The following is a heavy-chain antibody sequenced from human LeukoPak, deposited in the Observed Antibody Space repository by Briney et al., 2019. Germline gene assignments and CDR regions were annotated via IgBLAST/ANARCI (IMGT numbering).Heavy chain of an antibody. CDR2: ISGSGGST. Sequence: GGSLRLSCAASGFTFSSYSMNWVRQAPGKGLGWVSAISGSGGSTYYADSVKGRFTISRDNSKNTLYLQMNSLRAEDTAVYYCAKDMEDYYDSSGTDLLPGYWGQGTLVTVSS. CDR1: GFTFSSYS. J-gene: IGHJ4*02. D-gene: IGHD3-22*01. V-gene: IGHV3-23*01. CDR3: AKDMEDYYDSSGTDLLPGY.